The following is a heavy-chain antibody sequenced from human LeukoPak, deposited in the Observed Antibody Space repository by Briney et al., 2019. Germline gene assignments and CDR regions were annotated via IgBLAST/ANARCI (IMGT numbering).Heavy chain of an antibody. V-gene: IGHV3-43*02. D-gene: IGHD1-14*01. Sequence: GGSLRLSCATSGFTFDEHAMNWVRQVPGRGLEWVSLISGDGANEYYADSVKGRFTISRDNSRNSLFLQMNSLRVEDTALYFCAKRSGSPHNFDYWGQGVLVTVSS. CDR1: GFTFDEHA. CDR3: AKRSGSPHNFDY. CDR2: ISGDGANE. J-gene: IGHJ4*02.